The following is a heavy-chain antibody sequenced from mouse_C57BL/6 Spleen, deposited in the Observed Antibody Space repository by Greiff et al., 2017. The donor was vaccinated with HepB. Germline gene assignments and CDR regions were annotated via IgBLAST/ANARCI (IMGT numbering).Heavy chain of an antibody. Sequence: VQLQQSGAELVRPGASVTLSCKASGYTFTDYEMHWVKQTPVHGLEWIGAIDPETGGTAYNQKCKGKAILTADKSSSTAYMELRSLTSEDSAFYYCTRSPHYYGRSHWYFDVWGTGTTVTVSS. J-gene: IGHJ1*03. CDR1: GYTFTDYE. CDR2: IDPETGGT. D-gene: IGHD1-1*01. CDR3: TRSPHYYGRSHWYFDV. V-gene: IGHV1-15*01.